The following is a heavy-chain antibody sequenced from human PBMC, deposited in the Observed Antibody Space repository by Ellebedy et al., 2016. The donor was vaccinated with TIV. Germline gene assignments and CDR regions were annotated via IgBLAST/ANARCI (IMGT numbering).Heavy chain of an antibody. CDR1: GFTFSIFA. CDR3: ARRCVRGDYGGPGDF. J-gene: IGHJ4*02. V-gene: IGHV3-23*01. Sequence: PGGSLRLSCAASGFTFSIFAMSWVRQRPGKGLEWISAISSTSGHIYYADSVEGRFTISRDNSKNTLYLQMNSLRAEDTAVYYCARRCVRGDYGGPGDFWGQGILVTVAS. CDR2: ISSTSGHI. D-gene: IGHD3-16*01.